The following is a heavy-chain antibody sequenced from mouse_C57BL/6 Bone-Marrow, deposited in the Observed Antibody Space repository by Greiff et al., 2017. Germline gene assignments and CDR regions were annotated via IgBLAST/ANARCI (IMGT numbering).Heavy chain of an antibody. D-gene: IGHD2-5*01. J-gene: IGHJ2*01. V-gene: IGHV1-52*01. CDR1: GYTFTSYW. CDR3: ARSDSNYPYYFDY. CDR2: IDPSDSET. Sequence: QVQLQQPGAELVRPGSSVKLSCKASGYTFTSYWMHWVKQRPIQGLEWIGNIDPSDSETNYNQKFKDKATLTVDKSSSTAYMQLSSLTSEDSAVYYCARSDSNYPYYFDYWGQGTTLTVSS.